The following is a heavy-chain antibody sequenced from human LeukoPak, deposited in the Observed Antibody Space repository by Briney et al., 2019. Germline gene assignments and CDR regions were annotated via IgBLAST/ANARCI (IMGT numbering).Heavy chain of an antibody. Sequence: PSETLSLTCIVSGGSVSSSTYYWGWIRQPPGKGLEWIGTIYYSGSTYYNPSLKSRVTIPVDTSKNQFSLKLSSVTAADTAVYYCAREGNELHTFDPWGRGTLVTVSS. D-gene: IGHD1-1*01. CDR3: AREGNELHTFDP. J-gene: IGHJ5*02. V-gene: IGHV4-39*07. CDR2: IYYSGST. CDR1: GGSVSSSTYY.